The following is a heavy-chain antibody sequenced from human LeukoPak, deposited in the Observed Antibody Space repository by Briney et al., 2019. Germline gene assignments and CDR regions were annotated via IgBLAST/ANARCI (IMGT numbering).Heavy chain of an antibody. Sequence: SETLSLTCTVSGGSISSSSYYWGWIRQPPVKGLEWIGSIYYSGSTYYNPSLKSRVTISVDTSKNQFSLKLSSVTAADTAVYYCARVRYYYGSGSYYSLDYWGQGTLVTVSS. D-gene: IGHD3-10*01. CDR1: GGSISSSSYY. V-gene: IGHV4-39*07. CDR3: ARVRYYYGSGSYYSLDY. CDR2: IYYSGST. J-gene: IGHJ4*02.